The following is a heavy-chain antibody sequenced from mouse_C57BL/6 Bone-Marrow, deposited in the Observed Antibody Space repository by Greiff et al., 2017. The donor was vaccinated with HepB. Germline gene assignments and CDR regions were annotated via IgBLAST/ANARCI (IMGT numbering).Heavy chain of an antibody. J-gene: IGHJ1*03. V-gene: IGHV1-64*01. CDR1: GYTFTSYW. CDR2: IHPNSGST. CDR3: AREHYDYDGDHVWYFDV. Sequence: QVQLKQPGAELVKPGASVKLSCKASGYTFTSYWMHWVKQRPGQGLEWIGMIHPNSGSTNYNEKFKSKATLTVDKSSSTAYMQLSSLTSEDSAVYYCAREHYDYDGDHVWYFDVWGTGTTVTVSS. D-gene: IGHD2-4*01.